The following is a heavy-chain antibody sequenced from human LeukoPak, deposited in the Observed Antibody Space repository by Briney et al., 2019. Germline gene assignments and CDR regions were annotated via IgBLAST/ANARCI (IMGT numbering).Heavy chain of an antibody. D-gene: IGHD2-21*02. Sequence: TGGSLRLSCAASGFTFSSYNMNWVRQAPGKGLEWVSFISSTSNYIFYADSVKGRFTISRDNAKNSLYLQMNSLRDEDTAVYYCARDRCGGDCYRSFDIWGQGTMVTVCS. CDR3: ARDRCGGDCYRSFDI. CDR1: GFTFSSYN. J-gene: IGHJ3*02. V-gene: IGHV3-21*01. CDR2: ISSTSNYI.